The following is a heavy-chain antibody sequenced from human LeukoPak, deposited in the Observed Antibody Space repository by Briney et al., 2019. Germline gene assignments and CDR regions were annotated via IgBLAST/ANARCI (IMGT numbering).Heavy chain of an antibody. V-gene: IGHV4-59*01. J-gene: IGHJ4*02. D-gene: IGHD5/OR15-5a*01. CDR1: GAPIRSYY. CDR2: IYYSGST. Sequence: KPSETLSLTCTVSGAPIRSYYWSWVRQPAGKGLEWIGYIYYSGSTNYNPSLKSRVTISVDTSKNQFSLKLSSVTAADTAVYYCARENVDIVSTYYFDYWGQGTLVTVSS. CDR3: ARENVDIVSTYYFDY.